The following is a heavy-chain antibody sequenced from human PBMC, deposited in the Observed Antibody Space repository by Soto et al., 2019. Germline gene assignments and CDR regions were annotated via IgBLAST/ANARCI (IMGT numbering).Heavy chain of an antibody. V-gene: IGHV3-33*01. CDR3: VRGENWNDEASDY. CDR1: GFMFSNHG. CDR2: IWSDGNNR. Sequence: QVQLVESGGGVVQPGRSLRLSCAASGFMFSNHGMHWVRQAPGKGLEWVAVIWSDGNNRYYADSVKGRFTISRDNSKNTLYLQMNSLRAEDTVVYYCVRGENWNDEASDYWGQGTLVTVSS. D-gene: IGHD1-1*01. J-gene: IGHJ4*02.